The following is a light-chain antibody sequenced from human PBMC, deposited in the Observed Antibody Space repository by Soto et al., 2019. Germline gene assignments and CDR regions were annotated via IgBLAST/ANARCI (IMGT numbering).Light chain of an antibody. CDR3: QQYDGLPT. V-gene: IGKV1-33*01. J-gene: IGKJ5*01. CDR2: DAS. Sequence: DIQMTQCPSSLSASVGDRVTITCQASQDISNFLNWFQQKPGKAPKFLIYDASNLETGVPSRFSGSGSGTDFTFTITSLQPEDIATYYCQQYDGLPTFGQGTRLEI. CDR1: QDISNF.